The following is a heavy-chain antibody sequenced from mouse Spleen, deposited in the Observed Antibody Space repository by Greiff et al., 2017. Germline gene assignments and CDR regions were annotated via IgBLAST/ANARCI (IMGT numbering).Heavy chain of an antibody. D-gene: IGHD2-1*01. Sequence: VQLQQSGPELVKPGASVKMSCKASGYTFTDYNMHWVKQSHGKSLEWIGYINPNNGGTSYNQKFKGKATLTVNKSSSTAYMELRSLTSEDSAVYYCARFYYGNHRYAMDYWGQGTSVTVSS. CDR1: GYTFTDYN. CDR3: ARFYYGNHRYAMDY. V-gene: IGHV1-22*01. CDR2: INPNNGGT. J-gene: IGHJ4*01.